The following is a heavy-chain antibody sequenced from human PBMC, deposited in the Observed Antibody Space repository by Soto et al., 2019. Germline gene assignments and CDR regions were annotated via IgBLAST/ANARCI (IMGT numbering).Heavy chain of an antibody. J-gene: IGHJ4*02. Sequence: QVQMVQSASEVKEPGASVKVSCKTSGYSFTTHGISWVRQAPGQGLEWMGWVSAYNGDTNYAPGLGDRVTMITDTSARTAYMELRSLTSDDTAVYYCARDLLTTVTHRDFDYWGQGTLVTVSS. CDR1: GYSFTTHG. V-gene: IGHV1-18*01. CDR2: VSAYNGDT. D-gene: IGHD4-17*01. CDR3: ARDLLTTVTHRDFDY.